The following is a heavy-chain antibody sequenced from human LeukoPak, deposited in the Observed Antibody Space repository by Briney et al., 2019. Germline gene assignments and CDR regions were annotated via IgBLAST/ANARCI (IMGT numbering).Heavy chain of an antibody. CDR2: INPNSGGT. CDR3: ARGALHGIAAAGSFDY. Sequence: ASVKVSCKASEYTFTGYYMHLVRQAPGQGLERMVWINPNSGGTNYAQKLQGRVTMTTDTSTSTAYMELRSLRSDDTAVYYCARGALHGIAAAGSFDYWGQGTLVTVSS. V-gene: IGHV1-2*02. D-gene: IGHD6-13*01. CDR1: EYTFTGYY. J-gene: IGHJ4*02.